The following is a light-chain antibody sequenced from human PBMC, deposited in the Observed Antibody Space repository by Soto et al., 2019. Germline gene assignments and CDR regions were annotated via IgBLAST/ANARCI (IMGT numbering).Light chain of an antibody. CDR3: MQALPPWT. Sequence: DIVMTQSPLSLPVTPGEPASISCRSSQSLLHSNGYNYLDWYLQKPGQSPQLLIYLGSNRASGVPDRFSGSGSGTDFTLKISRVEAEDVGVYYCMQALPPWTFGQGTKLEIK. V-gene: IGKV2-28*01. J-gene: IGKJ2*01. CDR2: LGS. CDR1: QSLLHSNGYNY.